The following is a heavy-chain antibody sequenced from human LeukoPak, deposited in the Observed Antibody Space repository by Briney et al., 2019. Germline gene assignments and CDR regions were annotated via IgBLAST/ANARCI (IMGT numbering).Heavy chain of an antibody. V-gene: IGHV1-18*04. J-gene: IGHJ6*02. Sequence: ASVKASCKASGYTFTSNYMHWVRQAPGQGLEWMGWISAYNGNTNYAQKLQGRVTMTTDTPTSTAYMELRSLRSDDTAVYYCARWPAYYYDSSGYYEARYYYYGMDVWGQGTTVTVSS. D-gene: IGHD3-22*01. CDR1: GYTFTSNY. CDR3: ARWPAYYYDSSGYYEARYYYYGMDV. CDR2: ISAYNGNT.